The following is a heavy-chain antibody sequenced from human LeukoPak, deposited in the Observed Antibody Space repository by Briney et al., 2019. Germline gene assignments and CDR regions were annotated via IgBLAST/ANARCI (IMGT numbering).Heavy chain of an antibody. CDR3: ASRTDDAFDI. J-gene: IGHJ3*02. V-gene: IGHV3-21*01. CDR1: GFTFSSYS. CDR2: ISSSSSYI. Sequence: GSLRLSCAASGFTFSSYSMNWVRQAPGKGLEWVSSISSSSSYINYADSVKGRFTISRDNAKNSLYLQMNSLRAENTAVYYCASRTDDAFDIWGQGAMLTVSS.